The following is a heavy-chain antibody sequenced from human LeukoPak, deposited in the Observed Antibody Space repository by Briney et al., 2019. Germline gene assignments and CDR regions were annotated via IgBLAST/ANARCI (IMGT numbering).Heavy chain of an antibody. CDR1: GGTFSSYA. D-gene: IGHD6-13*01. J-gene: IGHJ3*02. Sequence: GASVKVSRKASGGTFSSYAINWVRQAPGQGLEWMGRIFPIFRTANYAQKFQGRVTVTTDESTSTAYMELSSLRPEDTAMYYCARDRGERDSTWSLPAHGFDIWGQGTMVTVSS. CDR2: IFPIFRTA. CDR3: ARDRGERDSTWSLPAHGFDI. V-gene: IGHV1-69*05.